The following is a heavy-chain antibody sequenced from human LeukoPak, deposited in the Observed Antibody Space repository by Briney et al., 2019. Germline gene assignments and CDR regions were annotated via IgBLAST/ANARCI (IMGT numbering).Heavy chain of an antibody. Sequence: GESLKISFKGSGYSFTSYWIGWVRPMPGKGGECMGIIYPGDSDTRYSPSFQGQVTISADKSISPAYLQWSSLKASDTAIYYCARHETGPYFDYWGQGTLVTVSS. D-gene: IGHD1-1*01. CDR2: IYPGDSDT. V-gene: IGHV5-51*01. CDR3: ARHETGPYFDY. CDR1: GYSFTSYW. J-gene: IGHJ4*02.